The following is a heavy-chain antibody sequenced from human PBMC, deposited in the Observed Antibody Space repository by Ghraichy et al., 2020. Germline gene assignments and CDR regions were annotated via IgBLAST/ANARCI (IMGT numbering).Heavy chain of an antibody. CDR2: ISSSSSTI. V-gene: IGHV3-48*02. Sequence: GGSLRLSCAASGFTFSSYSMNWVRQAPGKGLEWVSYISSSSSTIYYADSVKGRFTISRDNAKNSLYLQMNSLRDEDTAVYYCARETWGIAAAGTPDYWGQGTLVTVSS. CDR1: GFTFSSYS. D-gene: IGHD6-13*01. CDR3: ARETWGIAAAGTPDY. J-gene: IGHJ4*02.